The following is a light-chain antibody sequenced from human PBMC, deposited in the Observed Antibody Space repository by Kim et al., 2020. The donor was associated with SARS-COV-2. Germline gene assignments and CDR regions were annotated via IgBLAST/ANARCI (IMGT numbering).Light chain of an antibody. CDR3: SSYGGNNNLL. CDR2: EVS. Sequence: GQSVTISCTGTSSDIGNYNYVSWYQQHPGEAPKVMIYEVSRRPSGVPDRFSGPKSGNTASLTVSGLQAEDEADYYCSSYGGNNNLLFGGGTQLTVL. V-gene: IGLV2-8*01. J-gene: IGLJ2*01. CDR1: SSDIGNYNY.